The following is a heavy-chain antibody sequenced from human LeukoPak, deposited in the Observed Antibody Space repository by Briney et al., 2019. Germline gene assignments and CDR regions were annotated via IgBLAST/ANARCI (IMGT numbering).Heavy chain of an antibody. CDR3: ARECGGDCSDAFDI. CDR1: GFTFSDFY. V-gene: IGHV3-11*04. D-gene: IGHD2-21*02. J-gene: IGHJ3*02. CDR2: IDGSGSTI. Sequence: GGSLRLSCAASGFTFSDFYMGWIRQAPGKGLEWLSYIDGSGSTIYYTDSVKGRFTISRDNARNSLYLQKNSLRAEDTAVYYCARECGGDCSDAFDIWGQGTMLTVSS.